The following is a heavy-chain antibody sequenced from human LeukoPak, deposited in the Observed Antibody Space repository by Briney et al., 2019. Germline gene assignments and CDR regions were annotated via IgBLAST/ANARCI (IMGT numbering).Heavy chain of an antibody. J-gene: IGHJ3*02. CDR1: GFTFSNAW. V-gene: IGHV3-15*01. D-gene: IGHD3-9*01. CDR2: IKSKTDGGTT. Sequence: GGSLRLSCAASGFTFSNAWMSWVRQAPGKGLEWVGRIKSKTDGGTTDYAAPVKGRFTISRDDSKNTLYLQMNSLKTEDTAVYYCTTVRYFVPSAAFDIWGQGAMVSVSS. CDR3: TTVRYFVPSAAFDI.